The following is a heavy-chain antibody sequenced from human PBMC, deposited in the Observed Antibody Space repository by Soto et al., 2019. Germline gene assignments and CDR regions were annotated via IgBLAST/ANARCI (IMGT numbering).Heavy chain of an antibody. J-gene: IGHJ5*02. CDR1: GDSITSGHNY. D-gene: IGHD3-22*01. CDR2: ISYSGST. CDR3: ARRDRSGFSYWLDT. V-gene: IGHV4-30-4*01. Sequence: PSETLSLTCSVSGDSITSGHNYWNWIRQPPGKGLEWIGYISYSGSTYYNPSLKSRVTISVDTSKSQFSLKLSSVTAADTAVYYCARRDRSGFSYWLDTWGQGTLVTV.